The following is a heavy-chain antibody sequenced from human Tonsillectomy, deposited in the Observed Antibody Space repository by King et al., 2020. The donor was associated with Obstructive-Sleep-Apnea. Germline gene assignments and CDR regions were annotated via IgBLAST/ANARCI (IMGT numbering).Heavy chain of an antibody. CDR3: ARERAGGTNWFDP. CDR1: GGSINSSSYS. Sequence: QLQESGPGLVKPSDTLSLTCTVSGGSINSSSYSWGWIRQPPGKGLEWVGSICYNGRTYYNPSLKSRVTITVETSKNRFSLKLSSVTAADTAVYYCARERAGGTNWFDPWGQGTLVTVSS. D-gene: IGHD6-13*01. CDR2: ICYNGRT. J-gene: IGHJ5*02. V-gene: IGHV4-39*07.